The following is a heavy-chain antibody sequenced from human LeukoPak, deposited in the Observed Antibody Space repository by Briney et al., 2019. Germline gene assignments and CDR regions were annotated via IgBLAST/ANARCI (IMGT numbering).Heavy chain of an antibody. Sequence: ASVKVSCKASGGTFSSYAISWVRRAPGQGLEWMGGIIPIFGTANYAQKFQGRVTITADESTSTAYMELSSLRSEDTAVYYCARERSQENRPYCSSTSCPNWFDPWGQGTLVTVSS. D-gene: IGHD2-2*01. J-gene: IGHJ5*02. CDR3: ARERSQENRPYCSSTSCPNWFDP. V-gene: IGHV1-69*01. CDR2: IIPIFGTA. CDR1: GGTFSSYA.